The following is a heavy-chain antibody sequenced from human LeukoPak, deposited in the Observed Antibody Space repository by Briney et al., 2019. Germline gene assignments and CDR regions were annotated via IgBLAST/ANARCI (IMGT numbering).Heavy chain of an antibody. V-gene: IGHV1-2*06. CDR3: AREDDYDAFDI. CDR2: INPNSGGT. CDR1: GYTFTGYY. D-gene: IGHD5-24*01. J-gene: IGHJ3*02. Sequence: ASVKVSCKASGYTFTGYYMHWVRQAPGQGLEWMGRINPNSGGTNYAQKFQGRVTMTRDTSVSTAYMELSRLRSDDTAVYYCAREDDYDAFDIWGQGTMVTVSS.